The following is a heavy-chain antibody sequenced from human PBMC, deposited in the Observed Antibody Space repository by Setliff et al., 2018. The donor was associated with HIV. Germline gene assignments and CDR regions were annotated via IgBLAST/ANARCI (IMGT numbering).Heavy chain of an antibody. Sequence: SETLSLTCTVSGGSISSYYWSWIRQPPGKGLEWIGYISVKGATTYNPSLKSRVTTSLDTSKNQFSLRLTSVTAADTAFYYCARGRWGYGGFYSWGQGTLVTVSS. CDR2: ISVKGAT. D-gene: IGHD4-17*01. CDR1: GGSISSYY. CDR3: ARGRWGYGGFYS. J-gene: IGHJ5*01. V-gene: IGHV4-4*08.